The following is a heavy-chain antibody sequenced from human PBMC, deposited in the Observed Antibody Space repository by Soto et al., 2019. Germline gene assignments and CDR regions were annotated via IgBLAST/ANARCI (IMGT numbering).Heavy chain of an antibody. CDR3: ARVAAHYYYGMDV. J-gene: IGHJ6*02. CDR2: ISSSSSYI. CDR1: VCTLSIGT. Sequence: GSLIRSCAASVCTLSIGTMNWVRQAPGKGLEWLSSISSSSSYIYYADSVKGRFTISRENAKNSLYLQMNSLRAEDTAVYYCARVAAHYYYGMDVWGQGTTVTVSS. D-gene: IGHD6-6*01. V-gene: IGHV3-21*01.